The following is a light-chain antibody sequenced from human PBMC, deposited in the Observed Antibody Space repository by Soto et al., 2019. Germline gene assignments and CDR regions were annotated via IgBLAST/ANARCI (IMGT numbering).Light chain of an antibody. V-gene: IGLV2-18*02. J-gene: IGLJ1*01. CDR1: SSDVGSYNG. Sequence: QSVLTQPPSVSRSPGQSVTISCTGTSSDVGSYNGVSWYQQPPGTAPKLIIYEGSTRPSGVPDRFSGSKSGNTASLTITGLQAEDEADYYCNSYTISGTYVFGTGTKLTVL. CDR3: NSYTISGTYV. CDR2: EGS.